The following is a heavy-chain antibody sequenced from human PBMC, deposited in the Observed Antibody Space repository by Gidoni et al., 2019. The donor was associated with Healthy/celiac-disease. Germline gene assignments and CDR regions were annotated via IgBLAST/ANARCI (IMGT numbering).Heavy chain of an antibody. Sequence: EVQLLESGGGLVQPGGSLRLSCSAPGFSFSRYDMSWVRQAPGKGLGWVSAISGSGGSTYYAESVKGRFTISRDNSKNTLYLQMNSLRAEDTAVYYCAKEYITGTTGSCFDYWGQGTLVTVSS. CDR2: ISGSGGST. CDR1: GFSFSRYD. CDR3: AKEYITGTTGSCFDY. J-gene: IGHJ4*02. D-gene: IGHD1-7*01. V-gene: IGHV3-23*01.